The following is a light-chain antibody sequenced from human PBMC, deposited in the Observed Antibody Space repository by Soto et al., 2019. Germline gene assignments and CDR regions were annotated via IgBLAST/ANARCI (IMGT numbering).Light chain of an antibody. CDR2: AAS. CDR1: QDIAAY. Sequence: DIQLTQPPSTLSASVGDRVTITCRASQDIAAYLAWYQHKPGRAPELLIHAASSLQSGVPSRFSGSGSGTDFTLTINSLQPEDFATYYCQQAYSFPITFGQVTRLEIK. J-gene: IGKJ5*01. V-gene: IGKV1-12*01. CDR3: QQAYSFPIT.